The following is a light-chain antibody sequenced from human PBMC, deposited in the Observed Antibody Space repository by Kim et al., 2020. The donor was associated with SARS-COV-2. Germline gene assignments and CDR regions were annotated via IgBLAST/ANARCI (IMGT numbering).Light chain of an antibody. J-gene: IGLJ2*01. CDR2: HVS. Sequence: GQSTTISCTGGNSDIGKYNTVAWHQQHPGKTPKLILFHVSSRPSWISNRFSGSKSGNTASLTISGLQPDDEADYYCSSYISSTSLVFGGGTQLTVL. V-gene: IGLV2-14*03. CDR3: SSYISSTSLV. CDR1: NSDIGKYNT.